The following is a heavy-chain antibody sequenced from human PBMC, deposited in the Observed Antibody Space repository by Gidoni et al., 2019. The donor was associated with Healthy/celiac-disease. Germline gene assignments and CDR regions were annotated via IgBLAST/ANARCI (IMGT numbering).Heavy chain of an antibody. J-gene: IGHJ4*02. D-gene: IGHD1-26*01. Sequence: QLQLQESGPGLVKPSETLSLTCTVSGGSISSSSYYWGWIRQPPGKGLEWIGSIYYSGRTYYNPSLKSRVTISVDTSKNQFSLKLSSVTAADTAVYYCARHSQWELIRFDYWGQGTLVTVSS. CDR3: ARHSQWELIRFDY. CDR1: GGSISSSSYY. CDR2: IYYSGRT. V-gene: IGHV4-39*01.